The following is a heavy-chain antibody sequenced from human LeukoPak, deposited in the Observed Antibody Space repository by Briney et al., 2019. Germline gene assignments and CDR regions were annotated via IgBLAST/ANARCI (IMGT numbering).Heavy chain of an antibody. D-gene: IGHD6-6*01. CDR3: ARGVLEYSSSFDY. CDR2: INPNSGGT. V-gene: IGHV1-2*02. Sequence: GASVKVCCKASGYTFTGYYMHWVRQAPGQGLEWMGWINPNSGGTNYAQKFQGRVTMTRDTSISTAYMELSRLRSDDTAVYCCARGVLEYSSSFDYWGQGTLVTVSS. J-gene: IGHJ4*02. CDR1: GYTFTGYY.